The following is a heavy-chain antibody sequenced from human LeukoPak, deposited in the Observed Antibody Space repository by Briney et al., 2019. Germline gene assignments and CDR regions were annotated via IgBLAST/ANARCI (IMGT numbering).Heavy chain of an antibody. CDR2: INLNSGGT. D-gene: IGHD2-2*01. V-gene: IGHV1-2*02. J-gene: IGHJ6*02. Sequence: APVNVSRNASGYTFTCNNMHWARQAPGQGLEWEGWINLNSGGTNYAQKFQGRVTMTRDTSISTAYMELSRLRSDDTAVYYCARAYCSSTSCYGPYYYYGMDVWGQGTTVTVSS. CDR3: ARAYCSSTSCYGPYYYYGMDV. CDR1: GYTFTCNN.